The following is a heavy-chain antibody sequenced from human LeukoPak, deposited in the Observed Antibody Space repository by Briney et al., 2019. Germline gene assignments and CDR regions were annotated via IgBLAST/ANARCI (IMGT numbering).Heavy chain of an antibody. CDR1: GFTFSTYW. D-gene: IGHD3-10*01. V-gene: IGHV3-74*01. CDR2: INNDGSST. Sequence: QPGGSLRLSCAASGFTFSTYWMHWVRQAPGKGLVWVSRINNDGSSTRYADSVKGRFTISRDNSKNTLYLQMSSLRTEDTAVYYCVKDGSGSYYTYYFDYWGQGTLVTVSS. CDR3: VKDGSGSYYTYYFDY. J-gene: IGHJ4*02.